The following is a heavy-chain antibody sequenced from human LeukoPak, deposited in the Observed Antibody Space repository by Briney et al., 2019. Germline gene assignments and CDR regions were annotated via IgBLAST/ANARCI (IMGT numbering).Heavy chain of an antibody. Sequence: SETLSLTCAVSGYSIGSGYYWGWIRQPPGKGLEWIGSIYHSGSTYYNPSLKSRVTISVDTSKNQFSLKLSSVTAADTAVYYCARANTAMVTGYWGQGTLVTVSS. CDR3: ARANTAMVTGY. V-gene: IGHV4-38-2*01. CDR1: GYSIGSGYY. J-gene: IGHJ4*02. D-gene: IGHD5-18*01. CDR2: IYHSGST.